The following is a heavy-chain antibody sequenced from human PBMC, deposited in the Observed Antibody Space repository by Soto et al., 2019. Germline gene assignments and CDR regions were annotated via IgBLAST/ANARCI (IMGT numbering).Heavy chain of an antibody. D-gene: IGHD5-12*01. J-gene: IGHJ4*02. V-gene: IGHV3-7*01. CDR3: ARALRENSGYALDY. CDR1: GFTFNTYW. CDR2: MKQDGSEK. Sequence: EVQLVASGGGLVQPGGSLRLSCAASGFTFNTYWMTWVRQTPGKGLEWVANMKQDGSEKYYVDSVKGRFTISRDNAKNSLYLQMNRLRAEDTALYSCARALRENSGYALDYWGQGTLVTVSS.